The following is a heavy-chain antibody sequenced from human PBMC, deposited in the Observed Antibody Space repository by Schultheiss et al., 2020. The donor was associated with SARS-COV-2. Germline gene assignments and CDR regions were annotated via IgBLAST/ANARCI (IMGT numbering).Heavy chain of an antibody. CDR3: ARRDSSGRGLEY. D-gene: IGHD3-22*01. J-gene: IGHJ4*02. V-gene: IGHV5-51*01. CDR1: GYSFTSYW. Sequence: GGSLRLSCKGSGYSFTSYWISWVRQMPGKGLEWMGITYPGDSDSRYGPSFQGQVTMSADRSLNTAYLQWSSLRASDTAMYYCARRDSSGRGLEYWGQGTLVTVSS. CDR2: TYPGDSDS.